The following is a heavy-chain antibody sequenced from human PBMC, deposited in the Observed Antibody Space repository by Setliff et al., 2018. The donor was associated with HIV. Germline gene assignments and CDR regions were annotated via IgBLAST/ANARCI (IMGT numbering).Heavy chain of an antibody. CDR1: GFTFSDYW. V-gene: IGHV3-7*03. D-gene: IGHD2-15*01. J-gene: IGHJ4*02. CDR3: TGSQYCSGGSCYHNFDY. CDR2: IKEDGSET. Sequence: GGSLRLSCAASGFTFSDYWMSWVRQAPGKGLEWVANIKEDGSETYYVDSVEGRFTISRDNTKSSLSLQMNSLKTDDTAVYYCTGSQYCSGGSCYHNFDYWGQGTLVTVS.